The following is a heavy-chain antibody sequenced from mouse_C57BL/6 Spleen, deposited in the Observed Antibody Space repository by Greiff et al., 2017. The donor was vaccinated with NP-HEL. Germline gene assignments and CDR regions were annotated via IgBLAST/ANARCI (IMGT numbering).Heavy chain of an antibody. CDR3: ARGFYDGYYTAFFDY. Sequence: VQLQQPGAELVKPGASVKLSCKASGYTFTSYWMQWVKQRPGQGLEWIGEIDPSDSYTNYNQKFKGKATLTVDTSSSTAYMQLSSLTSEDSAVYYCARGFYDGYYTAFFDYWGQGTTLTVSS. CDR2: IDPSDSYT. CDR1: GYTFTSYW. V-gene: IGHV1-50*01. D-gene: IGHD2-3*01. J-gene: IGHJ2*01.